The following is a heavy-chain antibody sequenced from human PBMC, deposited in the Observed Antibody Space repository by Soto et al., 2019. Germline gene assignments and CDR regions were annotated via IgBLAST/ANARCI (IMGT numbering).Heavy chain of an antibody. D-gene: IGHD2-15*01. CDR1: GGSISSGNYY. J-gene: IGHJ4*02. CDR2: ISYSGST. Sequence: QVQLQESGPGLVKPSQTLSLTCTVSGGSISSGNYYWSWIRQPPGKGLGWIGFISYSGSTYYSTSLKSRVTISVDMSKSQFSLNLSFVTAADTAVYYCATMGTPATGLYFFDYWGQGSLVTVSS. CDR3: ATMGTPATGLYFFDY. V-gene: IGHV4-30-4*01.